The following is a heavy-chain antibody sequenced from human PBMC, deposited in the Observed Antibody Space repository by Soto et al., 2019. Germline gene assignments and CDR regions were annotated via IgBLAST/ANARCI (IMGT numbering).Heavy chain of an antibody. V-gene: IGHV4-59*11. CDR3: ARNINRNFNFDY. CDR2: FYYSGST. J-gene: IGHJ4*02. CDR1: GGSISSHY. Sequence: SETLSLTCSVSGGSISSHYWSWIRQPPGKGLEWIGYFYYSGSTNYNPSLKSRVSISIDTSKNQFSLNLSSVTAADTAVYYCARNINRNFNFDYWGQGTLVTVSS.